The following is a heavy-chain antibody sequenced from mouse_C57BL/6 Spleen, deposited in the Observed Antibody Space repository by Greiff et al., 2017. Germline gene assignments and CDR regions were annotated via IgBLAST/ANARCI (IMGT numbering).Heavy chain of an antibody. Sequence: EVKLQESGPGLVKPSQSLSLTCSVTGYSITSGYYWNWIRQFPGNKLEWMGYISYDGSNNYNPSLKNRISITRDTSKNQFFLKLNSVTTEDTATYYCARDPPYGNSYAMDYWGQGTSVTVSS. D-gene: IGHD2-1*01. V-gene: IGHV3-6*01. CDR1: GYSITSGYY. CDR2: ISYDGSN. CDR3: ARDPPYGNSYAMDY. J-gene: IGHJ4*01.